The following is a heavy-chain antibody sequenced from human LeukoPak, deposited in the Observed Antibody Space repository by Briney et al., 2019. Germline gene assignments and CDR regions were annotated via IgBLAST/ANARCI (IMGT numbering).Heavy chain of an antibody. D-gene: IGHD3-22*01. CDR2: ISYDGSNK. Sequence: PGGSLRLSCAASGFTFSSCAMHWVRQAPGKGLEWVAVISYDGSNKYYADSVKGRFTISRDNSKNTLYLQMNSLRAEDTAVYYCARDFSYDSSGYYPGPYWGQGTLVTVSS. J-gene: IGHJ4*02. CDR3: ARDFSYDSSGYYPGPY. CDR1: GFTFSSCA. V-gene: IGHV3-30*04.